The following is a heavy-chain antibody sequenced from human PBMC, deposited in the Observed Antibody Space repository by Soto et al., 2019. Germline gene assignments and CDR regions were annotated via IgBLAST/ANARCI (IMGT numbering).Heavy chain of an antibody. D-gene: IGHD6-19*01. CDR1: GFTFSSYG. CDR3: ARDGGRGQWLVRGYFDL. V-gene: IGHV3-33*01. J-gene: IGHJ2*01. Sequence: QVQLVESGGGVVQPGRSLRLSCAASGFTFSSYGMHWVRQAPGKGLEWVAVIWYDGSNKYYADSVKGRFTISRDNSKNTLYLQMNRLRAEDTAVYYCARDGGRGQWLVRGYFDLWGRGTLVTVSS. CDR2: IWYDGSNK.